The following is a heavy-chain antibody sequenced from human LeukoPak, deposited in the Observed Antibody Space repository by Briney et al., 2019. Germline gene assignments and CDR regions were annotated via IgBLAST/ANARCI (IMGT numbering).Heavy chain of an antibody. CDR2: IIPIFGTA. CDR3: ASSLGATGPYYYYYMDV. Sequence: SVRVSCKASGGTFSSYAISWVRQAPGQGLEWMGGIIPIFGTANYAQKFQGRVTITTDESTSTAYMELSSLRSEDTAVYYCASSLGATGPYYYYYMDVWGKGTTVTVSS. CDR1: GGTFSSYA. V-gene: IGHV1-69*05. D-gene: IGHD1-26*01. J-gene: IGHJ6*03.